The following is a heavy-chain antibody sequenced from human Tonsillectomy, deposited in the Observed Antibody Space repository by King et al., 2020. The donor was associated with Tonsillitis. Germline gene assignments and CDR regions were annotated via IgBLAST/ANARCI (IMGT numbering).Heavy chain of an antibody. J-gene: IGHJ5*02. CDR3: ASHSSPFYNWFDP. Sequence: LQLQESGPGLVKPSETLSLTCTVSGGSISSSSYYWGWIRQPPGKGLEWIGSMYYSGNTYYNPSLKSRVNISADTSKNQFSLKLSSVTAADTAVYFCASHSSPFYNWFDPWGQGTLVTVSS. D-gene: IGHD2/OR15-2a*01. CDR1: GGSISSSSYY. V-gene: IGHV4-39*01. CDR2: MYYSGNT.